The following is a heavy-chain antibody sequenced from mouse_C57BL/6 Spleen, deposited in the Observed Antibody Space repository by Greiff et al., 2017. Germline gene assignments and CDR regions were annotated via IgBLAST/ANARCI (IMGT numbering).Heavy chain of an antibody. CDR3: AREGLRRDYAMDY. V-gene: IGHV1-82*01. CDR1: GYAFSSSW. Sequence: QVQLQQSGPELVKPGASVKISCKASGYAFSSSWMNWVKQRPGKGLEWIGRIYPGDGDTNYNGKFKGKATLTADKSSSTAYMQLSSLTSEDSAVYFCAREGLRRDYAMDYWGQGTSGTVSS. J-gene: IGHJ4*01. CDR2: IYPGDGDT. D-gene: IGHD2-4*01.